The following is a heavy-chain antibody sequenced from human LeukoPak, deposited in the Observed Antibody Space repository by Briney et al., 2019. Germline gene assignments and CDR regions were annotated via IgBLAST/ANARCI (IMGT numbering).Heavy chain of an antibody. CDR3: ARGEGSYSDY. J-gene: IGHJ4*02. CDR1: GFTFSSYV. Sequence: GGSLRLSCETTGFTFSSYVMHWVRRTPGKGLVWVSRISHDGFISYADSVKGRLTISRDNAKNTLYLQMNNLRAEDTAVYYCARGEGSYSDYWGQGTLVTVSS. V-gene: IGHV3-74*01. D-gene: IGHD1-26*01. CDR2: ISHDGFI.